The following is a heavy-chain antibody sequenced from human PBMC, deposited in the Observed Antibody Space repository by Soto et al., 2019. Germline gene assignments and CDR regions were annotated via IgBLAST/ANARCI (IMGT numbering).Heavy chain of an antibody. CDR1: GFTFSSYS. Sequence: GGSLRLSCTASGFTFSSYSMNWVRQAPGKGLEWVSYISSGSSTIYYADSVKGRFTISRDNAKNSLYLQMNSLRAEDTAVYYCARSPSYYANFDYWGQGTLVTVSS. CDR2: ISSGSSTI. CDR3: ARSPSYYANFDY. V-gene: IGHV3-48*01. D-gene: IGHD3-22*01. J-gene: IGHJ4*02.